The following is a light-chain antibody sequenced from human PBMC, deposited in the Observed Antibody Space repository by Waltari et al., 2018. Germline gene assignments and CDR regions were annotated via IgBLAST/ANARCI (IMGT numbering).Light chain of an antibody. CDR2: DVN. V-gene: IGLV2-11*01. CDR3: CSYAGSYTPWV. Sequence: QSALTQPRSVSGSPGQSVTISCTGTSRDVGGYNYVSWYEQHPGKAPKLMLYDVNKRPSGVPDRFSGSKSGNTASLTISGLQTEDEADYYCCSYAGSYTPWVFGGGTKLTVL. CDR1: SRDVGGYNY. J-gene: IGLJ3*02.